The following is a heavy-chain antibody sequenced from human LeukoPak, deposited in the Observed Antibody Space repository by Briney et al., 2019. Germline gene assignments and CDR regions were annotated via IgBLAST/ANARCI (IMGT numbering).Heavy chain of an antibody. V-gene: IGHV3-74*01. CDR1: EFTFSDYW. J-gene: IGHJ4*02. CDR3: TRRKNLLTAFYFDY. Sequence: GGSLRLSCAASEFTFSDYWMHWVRQAPGKGLVWVSRINPDGSSTNYADSVKGRFTISRDNAKNTLYLQMNSLRAEDTAVYYCTRRKNLLTAFYFDYWGQGTLVTVSS. D-gene: IGHD3-9*01. CDR2: INPDGSST.